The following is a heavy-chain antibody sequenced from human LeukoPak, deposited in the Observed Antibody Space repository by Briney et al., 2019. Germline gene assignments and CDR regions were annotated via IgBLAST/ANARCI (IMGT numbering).Heavy chain of an antibody. V-gene: IGHV3-7*01. J-gene: IGHJ3*02. CDR1: EFTCSSYW. D-gene: IGHD3/OR15-3a*01. CDR2: IKEDGSEK. CDR3: ARVRTGYAFDI. Sequence: PGGSLRLSCAGSEFTCSSYWMTWVRQAPGKGLEWMAHIKEDGSEKFYVDSVKGRFTISRDNAKNSLYLQMNNLRAEDTAIYYCARVRTGYAFDIWGQGTMVAVSS.